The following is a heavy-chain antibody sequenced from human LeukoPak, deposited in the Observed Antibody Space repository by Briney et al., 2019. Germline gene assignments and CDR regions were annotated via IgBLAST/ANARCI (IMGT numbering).Heavy chain of an antibody. CDR2: IHHSGSP. Sequence: SETLSLTCAVYGGSLSGYYWSWIRQPPGKGLEWIGGIHHSGSPNYNPSLKSRVTISVDTSKNQFSLKLSSGTAADTAVYYCARGGIVLMVYAIPPYFDYWGQGTLVTVSS. D-gene: IGHD2-8*01. CDR1: GGSLSGYY. J-gene: IGHJ4*02. CDR3: ARGGIVLMVYAIPPYFDY. V-gene: IGHV4-34*01.